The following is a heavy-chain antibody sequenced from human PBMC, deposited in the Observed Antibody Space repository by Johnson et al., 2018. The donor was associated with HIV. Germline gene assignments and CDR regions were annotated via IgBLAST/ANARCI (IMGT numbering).Heavy chain of an antibody. CDR3: ARETDIAPYSGSYPTQAFDI. CDR1: GFTFSSYA. J-gene: IGHJ3*02. D-gene: IGHD1-26*01. V-gene: IGHV3-30-3*01. CDR2: ISYDGSNK. Sequence: QMQLVESGGGVVQPGRSLRLSCAASGFTFSSYAMHWVRQAPGKGLEWVAVISYDGSNKYYADSVKGRFTISRDNSKNTLYLQMNSLRAEDTAVYYCARETDIAPYSGSYPTQAFDIWGQGTMVTVSS.